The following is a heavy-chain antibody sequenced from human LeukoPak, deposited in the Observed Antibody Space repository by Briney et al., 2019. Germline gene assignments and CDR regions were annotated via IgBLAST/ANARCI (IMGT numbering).Heavy chain of an antibody. V-gene: IGHV1-69*05. CDR2: IIPMSGTV. J-gene: IGHJ4*02. CDR1: GGTFTSYT. CDR3: ATTDY. Sequence: ASVKVPCKASGGTFTSYTVSWVRQAPGQGLEWMGRIIPMSGTVKYAQKFQGRVTITTDESTSTAYMELSSLRSGDTAVYYCATTDYWGQGTLVTVSS.